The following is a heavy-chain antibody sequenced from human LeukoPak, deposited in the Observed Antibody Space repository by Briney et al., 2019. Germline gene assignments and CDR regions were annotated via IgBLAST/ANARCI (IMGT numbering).Heavy chain of an antibody. CDR2: IYYSGST. CDR3: ARRWGSGSYYSNYYGMDV. V-gene: IGHV4-59*08. J-gene: IGHJ6*02. Sequence: SETLSLTCTVSGGSTSSYYWSWIRQPPGRGLEWIGYIYYSGSTNYNPSLKSRVTISVDTSKNQFSLKLSSVTAADTAVYYCARRWGSGSYYSNYYGMDVWGQGTTVIVSS. D-gene: IGHD3-10*01. CDR1: GGSTSSYY.